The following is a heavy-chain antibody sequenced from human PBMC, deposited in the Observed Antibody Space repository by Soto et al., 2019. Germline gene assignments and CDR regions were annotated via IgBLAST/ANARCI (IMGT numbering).Heavy chain of an antibody. CDR2: LFPNDEK. D-gene: IGHD2-15*01. V-gene: IGHV2-26*01. CDR1: GFSLSNARMG. CDR3: ASMLATGYCSGGGCYPDAFDI. Sequence: QVTLKESGPVLVKPTETLTLTCTVSGFSLSNARMGVSWIRHPPGKALEWLAHLFPNDEKSYSTSLKSRLTISKDIYNSKVSLTMTTMDPVDTASFYWASMLATGYCSGGGCYPDAFDIWGEVTMVAVS. J-gene: IGHJ3*02.